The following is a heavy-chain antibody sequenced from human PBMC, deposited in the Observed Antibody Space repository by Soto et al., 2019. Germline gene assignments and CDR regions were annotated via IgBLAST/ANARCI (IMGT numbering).Heavy chain of an antibody. J-gene: IGHJ4*02. CDR1: GFNFSDYD. D-gene: IGHD2-15*01. Sequence: GGSLRLSCAASGFNFSDYDMSWVRQAPGKGLEWVSHIGSSGSTTYYSDSVKGRFTISRDNAKNSLNLQLNSLRAEDTAVYYCARYCSTGSCSDYWGQGTLVTVS. V-gene: IGHV3-11*01. CDR3: ARYCSTGSCSDY. CDR2: IGSSGSTT.